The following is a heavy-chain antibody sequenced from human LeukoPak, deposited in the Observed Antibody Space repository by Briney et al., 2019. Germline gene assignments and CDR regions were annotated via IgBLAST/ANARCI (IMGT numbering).Heavy chain of an antibody. J-gene: IGHJ4*02. CDR2: IKQDGSEK. Sequence: WGVLRLSCAASGFTFSSYWMSWVRQAPGKGLGWVGNIKQDGSEKYYVDSVKGRFTISRDNAKNSLYLQMNSLRAEDTAVYYCARDEGDYDYVWGSYRYTWDYWGQGTLVTVSS. CDR3: ARDEGDYDYVWGSYRYTWDY. CDR1: GFTFSSYW. D-gene: IGHD3-16*02. V-gene: IGHV3-7*01.